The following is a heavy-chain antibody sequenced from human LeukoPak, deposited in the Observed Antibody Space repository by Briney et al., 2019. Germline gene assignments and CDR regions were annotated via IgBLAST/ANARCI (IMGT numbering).Heavy chain of an antibody. V-gene: IGHV1-2*02. CDR3: ARDAHYYYYYMDV. CDR1: GYTFTGSY. CDR2: INPNSGGT. J-gene: IGHJ6*03. Sequence: ASVKVSCKASGYTFTGSYMHWVLQAPGQGLEWMGWINPNSGGTNYAQKFQGRVTMTRDTSISTAYMELSRLRSDDTAVYYCARDAHYYYYYMDVWGKGTTVTVSS.